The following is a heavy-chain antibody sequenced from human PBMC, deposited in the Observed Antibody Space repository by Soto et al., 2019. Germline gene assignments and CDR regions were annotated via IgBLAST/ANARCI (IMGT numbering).Heavy chain of an antibody. CDR2: INHSGST. Sequence: PSETLSLTCAVYGGSFSGYYWSWIRQPPGKGLEWIGEINHSGSTNYNPSLKSRVTISVDTSKNQFSLKLSSVTAADTAVYYCARGYPNSGYDYWGQGTLVTVSS. CDR1: GGSFSGYY. D-gene: IGHD5-12*01. J-gene: IGHJ4*02. V-gene: IGHV4-34*01. CDR3: ARGYPNSGYDY.